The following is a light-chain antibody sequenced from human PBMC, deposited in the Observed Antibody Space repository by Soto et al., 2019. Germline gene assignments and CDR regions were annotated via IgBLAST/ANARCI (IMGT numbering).Light chain of an antibody. J-gene: IGKJ1*01. CDR1: QSISSY. Sequence: DIQMTQSPSSLSASVGDRVTITCRASQSISSYLNWYQQKPGKAPKVLIYTASSLQSGIPSRFSGSGSGTDFTLTINSLQPEDFATYYCQQSYSGWSFGQGTKVDIK. CDR3: QQSYSGWS. CDR2: TAS. V-gene: IGKV1-39*01.